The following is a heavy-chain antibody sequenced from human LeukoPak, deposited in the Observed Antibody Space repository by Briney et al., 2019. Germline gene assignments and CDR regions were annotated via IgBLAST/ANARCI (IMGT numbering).Heavy chain of an antibody. Sequence: ASVKVSCKASGYTFINYAISWVRQAPGQGLEWMGWIGTYNGNTKYAQEFQGRVTMTTDTSTSTGYMELRNRRSDDTAVYFCVREWDHTRMTFDIWGQGTMVTVSS. CDR3: VREWDHTRMTFDI. D-gene: IGHD1-26*01. V-gene: IGHV1-18*01. CDR2: IGTYNGNT. J-gene: IGHJ3*02. CDR1: GYTFINYA.